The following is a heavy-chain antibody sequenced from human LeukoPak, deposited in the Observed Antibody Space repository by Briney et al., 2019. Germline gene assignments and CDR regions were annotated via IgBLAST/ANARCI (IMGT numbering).Heavy chain of an antibody. CDR3: ARDKYAIFGVVNSFDY. Sequence: ASVKVSCKASGYTFTSYGISWVRQAPGQGLEWMGWISAYNGNTNYAQKLQGRVTMTTDTSTSTAYMELGSLRSDDPAVYSCARDKYAIFGVVNSFDYWGKGTLVTVSS. CDR1: GYTFTSYG. D-gene: IGHD3-3*01. CDR2: ISAYNGNT. J-gene: IGHJ4*02. V-gene: IGHV1-18*01.